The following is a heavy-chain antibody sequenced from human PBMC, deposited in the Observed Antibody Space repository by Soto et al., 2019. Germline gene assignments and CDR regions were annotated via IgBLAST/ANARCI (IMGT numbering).Heavy chain of an antibody. CDR1: GGSISSYY. CDR3: ARGEFYDILTGLLNYYYMHV. J-gene: IGHJ6*03. D-gene: IGHD3-9*01. Sequence: SETLSLTCTVSGGSISSYYCSWIRQPPGKGLEWIGYIYYSGSTNYNPSLKSRVTISVDTSKNQFSLKLSSVTAADTAVYYCARGEFYDILTGLLNYYYMHVCGKGPPVTVPS. V-gene: IGHV4-59*08. CDR2: IYYSGST.